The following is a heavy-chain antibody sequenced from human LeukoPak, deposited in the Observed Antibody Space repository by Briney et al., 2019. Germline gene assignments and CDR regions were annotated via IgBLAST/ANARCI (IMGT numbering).Heavy chain of an antibody. CDR2: INSDGSST. Sequence: GSLRLSCAASGFTFSSYWMHWVRQAPGKGLVWVSRINSDGSSTSYADSVKGRFTISRDNAKNSLYLQMNSLRAEDTAVYYCARGVDIVVVPAEVAFDIWGQGTMVTVSS. CDR1: GFTFSSYW. CDR3: ARGVDIVVVPAEVAFDI. J-gene: IGHJ3*02. V-gene: IGHV3-74*01. D-gene: IGHD2-2*01.